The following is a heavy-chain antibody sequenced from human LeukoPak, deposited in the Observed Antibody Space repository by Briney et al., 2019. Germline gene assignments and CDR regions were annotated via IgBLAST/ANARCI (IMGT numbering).Heavy chain of an antibody. CDR2: ISYDGTNK. D-gene: IGHD6-13*01. V-gene: IGHV3-30-3*01. CDR3: AKDFSSSWTTRLDY. Sequence: PGGSLRLSCVASGFTFSSYSMHWVRQAPGKGLEWVAVISYDGTNKFYADSVKGRFTISRDNSKNTLFVQMKSLRAEATAEYYCAKDFSSSWTTRLDYWGQGTLVTVSS. J-gene: IGHJ4*02. CDR1: GFTFSSYS.